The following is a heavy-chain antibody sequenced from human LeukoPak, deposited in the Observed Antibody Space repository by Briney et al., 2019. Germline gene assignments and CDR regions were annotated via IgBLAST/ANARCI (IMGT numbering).Heavy chain of an antibody. Sequence: SETLSLTCAVSGGSISSSNWWSWVRQPPGKGLEWIGEIYHSGGTNYNPSLKSRVTISVDKSKNQFSLKLGSVTAADTAVYYCARALVVVAAGYWFDPWGQGTLVTVSS. CDR1: GGSISSSNW. CDR2: IYHSGGT. J-gene: IGHJ5*02. CDR3: ARALVVVAAGYWFDP. D-gene: IGHD2-15*01. V-gene: IGHV4-4*02.